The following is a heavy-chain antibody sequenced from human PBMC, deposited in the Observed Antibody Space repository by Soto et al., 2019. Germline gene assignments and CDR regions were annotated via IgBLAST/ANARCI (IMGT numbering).Heavy chain of an antibody. CDR3: ARHLPAAGYYYGMDV. CDR2: IIPIFGTA. V-gene: IGHV1-69*12. Sequence: QVQLVQSGAEVKKPGSSVKVSCKASGGTFSSYAISWVRQAPGQGLEWMGGIIPIFGTADYAQKFQGTVTITADESTGTAYMELSSQRSEDTSVYYCARHLPAAGYYYGMDVWGQGTTVTVSS. CDR1: GGTFSSYA. D-gene: IGHD2-2*01. J-gene: IGHJ6*02.